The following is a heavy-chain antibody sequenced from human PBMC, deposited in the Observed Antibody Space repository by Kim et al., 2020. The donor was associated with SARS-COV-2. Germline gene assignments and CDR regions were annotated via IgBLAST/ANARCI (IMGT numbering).Heavy chain of an antibody. J-gene: IGHJ4*02. D-gene: IGHD6-13*01. Sequence: YSQKFQGRVTITRDTSASTAYMELSSLRSEDTAVYYCARDSMAAAGPFDYWGQGTLVTVSS. CDR3: ARDSMAAAGPFDY. V-gene: IGHV1-3*01.